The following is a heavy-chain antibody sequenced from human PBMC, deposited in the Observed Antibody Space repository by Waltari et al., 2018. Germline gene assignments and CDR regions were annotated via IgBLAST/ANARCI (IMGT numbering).Heavy chain of an antibody. CDR1: GGSICSYY. CDR2: IYYSGST. J-gene: IGHJ4*02. Sequence: QVQLQESGPGLVKPSETLSLTCTVSGGSICSYYWSWIRQPPGKGLEWIGYIYYSGSTNYNPSLKSRVTISVDTSKNQFSLKLSSVTAADTAVYYCARDRGYSYGYLSLFDYWGQGTLVTVSS. D-gene: IGHD5-18*01. CDR3: ARDRGYSYGYLSLFDY. V-gene: IGHV4-59*01.